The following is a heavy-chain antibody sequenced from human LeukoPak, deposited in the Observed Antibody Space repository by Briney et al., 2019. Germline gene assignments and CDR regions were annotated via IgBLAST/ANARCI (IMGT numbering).Heavy chain of an antibody. V-gene: IGHV3-66*01. CDR3: ARSFYDILIGYYQYFDY. Sequence: GGSLRLSCAASGFTFNDYTMTWVRQAPGKGLEWVSVIYRDGSSYYAESVKGRFTISRDNSKNTLYIQMNSLRAEDTAVYYCARSFYDILIGYYQYFDYWGQGTLVTVSS. J-gene: IGHJ4*02. D-gene: IGHD3-9*01. CDR1: GFTFNDYT. CDR2: IYRDGSS.